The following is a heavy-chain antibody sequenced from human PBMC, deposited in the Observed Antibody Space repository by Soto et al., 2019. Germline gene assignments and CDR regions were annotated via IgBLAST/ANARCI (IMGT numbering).Heavy chain of an antibody. Sequence: SETLSLTCTVSGGSISSFGYYWSWIRQHPGKGLEWIGYIYYSGSTYYNPSLKSRVTISVDTSKNQFSLKLSSVTAADTAVYYCARGPIKRSYYFDYWGQGTLVTVSS. CDR2: IYYSGST. CDR1: GGSISSFGYY. V-gene: IGHV4-31*03. CDR3: ARGPIKRSYYFDY. J-gene: IGHJ4*02.